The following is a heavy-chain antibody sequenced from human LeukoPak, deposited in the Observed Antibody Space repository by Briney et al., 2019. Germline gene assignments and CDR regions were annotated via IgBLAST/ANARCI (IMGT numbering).Heavy chain of an antibody. CDR1: GFTFSHFG. D-gene: IGHD4-11*01. Sequence: GGSLRLSCETSGFTFSHFGMHWVRQAPGKGLEWVAVIWSDATNQYYADSVKGRFTISRDNFRRTVSLEMNSLRAEDTAVYYCAKGAQRGFDYSNSLEHWGQGSLVIVSS. J-gene: IGHJ5*02. V-gene: IGHV3-33*06. CDR3: AKGAQRGFDYSNSLEH. CDR2: IWSDATNQ.